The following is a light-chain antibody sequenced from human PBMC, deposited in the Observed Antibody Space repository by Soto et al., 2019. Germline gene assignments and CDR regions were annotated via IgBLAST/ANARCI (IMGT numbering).Light chain of an antibody. CDR1: QSITRY. CDR3: QQSVTTPPA. J-gene: IGKJ2*01. V-gene: IGKV1-39*01. CDR2: AAS. Sequence: DLQMTQSPSSLSASVGDRITITCRASQSITRYLNWYQQNAGKAPKLLIYAASSLQSGVPARFSGSGSGTDITRTISNLQPEDFATYFCQQSVTTPPALGQGTKLEIK.